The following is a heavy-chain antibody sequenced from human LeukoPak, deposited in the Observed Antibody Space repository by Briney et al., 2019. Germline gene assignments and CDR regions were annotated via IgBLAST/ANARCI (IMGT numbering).Heavy chain of an antibody. D-gene: IGHD1-26*01. CDR1: GGSISSGSYY. V-gene: IGHV4-61*02. J-gene: IGHJ4*02. Sequence: SQTLSLTCTVSGGSISSGSYYWSWIRQPAGKGLEWIGRIYTSGSTNYNPSLKSRVTISVDTSKNQFSLKLSSVTAADTAVYYCARDGNSGSYFDYFDYWGQGTLVTVSS. CDR3: ARDGNSGSYFDYFDY. CDR2: IYTSGST.